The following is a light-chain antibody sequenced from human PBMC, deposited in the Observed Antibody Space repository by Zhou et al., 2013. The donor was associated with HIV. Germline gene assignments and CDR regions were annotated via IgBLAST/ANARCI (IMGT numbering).Light chain of an antibody. V-gene: IGKV3-20*01. CDR1: QSVRSG. CDR3: HQYTTSLT. J-gene: IGKJ4*01. Sequence: PGERATLSCRASQSVRSGVAWYQQKPGQAPRLLIFGATDRAPGIPDRFSGSGSGTDFTLTIKTLEPEDFAVYFCHQYTTSLTFGGGTRVDI. CDR2: GAT.